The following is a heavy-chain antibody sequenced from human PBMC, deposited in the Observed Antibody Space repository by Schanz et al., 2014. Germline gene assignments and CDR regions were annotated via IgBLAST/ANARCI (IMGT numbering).Heavy chain of an antibody. Sequence: EVQLVESGGGLVQPGRSLRLSCAASGFTFDDHAMHWVRQAPGKGLEWVSGISWNSGNIAYADSVKGRFTISRDNAKNSLYLQMNSLRPEDTALYYCAKVQTHTLYGGNSCFDYWGQGTLVTVSS. J-gene: IGHJ4*02. CDR3: AKVQTHTLYGGNSCFDY. CDR2: ISWNSGNI. D-gene: IGHD2-21*02. V-gene: IGHV3-9*01. CDR1: GFTFDDHA.